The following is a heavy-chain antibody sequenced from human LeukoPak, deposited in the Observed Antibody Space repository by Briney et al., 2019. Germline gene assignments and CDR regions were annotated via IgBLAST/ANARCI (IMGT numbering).Heavy chain of an antibody. V-gene: IGHV3-23*01. Sequence: PGGSLRLSCAASGFTFSSYAMSWVRQAPGKGLAWVSAISGGGGGTFYADSVKGRLTISRDNSKNTLYLQMNSLRAEDTAVYYCAKDLGGKPYYYYGMDVWGQGTTVTVSS. CDR1: GFTFSSYA. CDR2: ISGGGGGT. CDR3: AKDLGGKPYYYYGMDV. J-gene: IGHJ6*02.